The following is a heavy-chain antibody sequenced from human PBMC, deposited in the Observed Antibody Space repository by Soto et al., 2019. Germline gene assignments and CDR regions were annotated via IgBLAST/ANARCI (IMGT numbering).Heavy chain of an antibody. CDR2: ISSSSSYI. Sequence: GGSLRLSCAASGFTFSSYSMNWVRQAPGKGLEWVSSISSSSSYIYYADSVKGRFTISRDSAKNSLYLQMNSLRAEDTAVYYCARWDYYYYGMDVWGQGTTVTVSS. V-gene: IGHV3-21*01. J-gene: IGHJ6*02. CDR3: ARWDYYYYGMDV. CDR1: GFTFSSYS.